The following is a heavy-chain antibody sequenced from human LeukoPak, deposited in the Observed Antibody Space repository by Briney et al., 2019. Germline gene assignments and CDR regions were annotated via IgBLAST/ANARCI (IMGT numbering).Heavy chain of an antibody. Sequence: SQTLSLTCTVSGGSISSGDHYWSWIRQPPGKGLEWIGYIYYSGTTYYSPSLKSRVAISVDTSKNQFSLKLSSVTAADTAVYFCARAYPDPDSSAYYGDYFDFWGQGTLVTVSS. D-gene: IGHD3-22*01. J-gene: IGHJ4*02. CDR1: GGSISSGDHY. CDR2: IYYSGTT. CDR3: ARAYPDPDSSAYYGDYFDF. V-gene: IGHV4-30-4*01.